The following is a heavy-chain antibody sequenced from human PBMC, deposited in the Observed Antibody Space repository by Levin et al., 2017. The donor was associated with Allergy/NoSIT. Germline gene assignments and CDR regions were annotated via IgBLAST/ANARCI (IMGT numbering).Heavy chain of an antibody. Sequence: GGSLRLSCAASGFTFSSYAMHWVRQAPGMGLQWVAFISYDGSETSHAESVKGRFTISRDDSKNTVYLQMYSLRPEATAAYYCAKEGPGRDFDSWGQGTLVAVSS. CDR3: AKEGPGRDFDS. D-gene: IGHD1-14*01. CDR1: GFTFSSYA. V-gene: IGHV3-30*18. J-gene: IGHJ4*02. CDR2: ISYDGSET.